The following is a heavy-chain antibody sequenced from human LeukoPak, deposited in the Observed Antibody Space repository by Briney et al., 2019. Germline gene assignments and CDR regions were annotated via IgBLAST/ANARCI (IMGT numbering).Heavy chain of an antibody. Sequence: NPSETLSLTCTVSGVSITSGGYYWGWVRQHPVKGLEWIGYIYYSGGTSYNPSLKSRVTLSIDTSKNEFYLKMNSVTAADTAVYYCARGVTPESLDFWGPGTLVFVSS. CDR1: GVSITSGGYY. V-gene: IGHV4-31*03. D-gene: IGHD2-2*01. CDR2: IYYSGGT. J-gene: IGHJ4*02. CDR3: ARGVTPESLDF.